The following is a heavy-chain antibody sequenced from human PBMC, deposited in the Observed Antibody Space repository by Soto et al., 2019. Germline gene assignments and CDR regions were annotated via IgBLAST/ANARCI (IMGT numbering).Heavy chain of an antibody. CDR3: ARVGSCTAVRPFAY. Sequence: PSETLSLTCTVSGGSISSGDYYWSWIRQPPGKGLEWIGYIYYSGSTYYNPSLKSRVTISLDTSKNQFSLKLSSVTAADTAVYYCARVGSCTAVRPFAYWGQGSRVTVSS. D-gene: IGHD6-6*01. CDR2: IYYSGST. J-gene: IGHJ4*02. V-gene: IGHV4-30-4*01. CDR1: GGSISSGDYY.